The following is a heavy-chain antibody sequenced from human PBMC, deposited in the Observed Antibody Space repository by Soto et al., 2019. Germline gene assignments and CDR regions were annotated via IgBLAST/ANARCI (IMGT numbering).Heavy chain of an antibody. CDR2: VYFSGST. CDR1: GGSISSYY. CDR3: ARRFDSSGWYGDNWFDP. V-gene: IGHV4-59*01. D-gene: IGHD6-19*01. J-gene: IGHJ5*02. Sequence: SETLSLTCTISGGSISSYYWSWIRQTPGKGLEWIGYVYFSGSTNYNPSLKSRVLISIDTSRNQFSLKLNSVTAADTAVYYCARRFDSSGWYGDNWFDPWGQGTLVTVSS.